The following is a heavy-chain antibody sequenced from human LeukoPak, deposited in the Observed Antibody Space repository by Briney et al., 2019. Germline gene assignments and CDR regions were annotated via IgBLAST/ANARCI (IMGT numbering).Heavy chain of an antibody. V-gene: IGHV3-23*01. CDR1: GFTFTNYA. J-gene: IGHJ5*02. CDR2: VTGPGDTT. D-gene: IGHD2-15*01. CDR3: AKVAEIDL. Sequence: GGSLSLTSSTSGFTFTNYAMNWVRQAPGKGLEWVSAVTGPGDTTYYADSVKGRFFMSREDSKTTVYLQMNSLRAEDTAIYYCAKVAEIDLWGQGTLVTVSS.